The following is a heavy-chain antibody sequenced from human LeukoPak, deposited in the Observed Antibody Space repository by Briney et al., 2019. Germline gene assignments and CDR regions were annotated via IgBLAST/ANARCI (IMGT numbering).Heavy chain of an antibody. Sequence: ASVKVSCKASGYTFTSYGISWVRQAPGQGLEWMGWISGYNGNIKYAQNLQGRVTMTTDTSTSTAYMELRSLRSDDTAVYYCARDTYHYKSSGYPDYWGQGTLVTVSS. J-gene: IGHJ4*02. CDR3: ARDTYHYKSSGYPDY. CDR1: GYTFTSYG. D-gene: IGHD3-22*01. V-gene: IGHV1-18*01. CDR2: ISGYNGNI.